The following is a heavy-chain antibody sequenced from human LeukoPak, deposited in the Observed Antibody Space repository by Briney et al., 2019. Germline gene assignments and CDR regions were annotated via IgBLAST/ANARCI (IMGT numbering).Heavy chain of an antibody. CDR3: TTGPSYGYEW. CDR2: IKNDGRTT. CDR1: GMTFSHRW. V-gene: IGHV3-74*01. D-gene: IGHD3-16*01. Sequence: GGSLRLSCAASGMTFSHRWMHWVRQAPGKGLVWVSLIKNDGRTTIYADSVKGRFTISRDNCKSTLYLQMNSLRAEDTGIYYCTTGPSYGYEWWGQGTVVTVSS. J-gene: IGHJ4*02.